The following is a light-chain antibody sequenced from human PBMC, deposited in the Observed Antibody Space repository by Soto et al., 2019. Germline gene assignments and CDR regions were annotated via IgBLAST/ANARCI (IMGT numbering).Light chain of an antibody. CDR1: SSNIGSNY. CDR2: SNN. Sequence: QSVLTQPPSASGTPGQRVTISCSGSSSNIGSNYVYWYQQLPGTAPKLLIYSNNQRLSGVPDRSSGSKSGTSASLAISGLRSEDEADYYCAAWDDSLSGRVVFGGGTQLTVL. CDR3: AAWDDSLSGRVV. V-gene: IGLV1-47*02. J-gene: IGLJ2*01.